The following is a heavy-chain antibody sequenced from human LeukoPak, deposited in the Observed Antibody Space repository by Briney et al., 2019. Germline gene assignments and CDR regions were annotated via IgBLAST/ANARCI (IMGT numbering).Heavy chain of an antibody. Sequence: GGSMRLSCAASGFTFSSYEMNWVRQAPGKGLEWVSYISSSGSTIYYTDSVKGRFTISRGNAKNSLYLQMNSLRAEDTAVYYCAELGITMIGGVWGKGTTVTISS. CDR2: ISSSGSTI. V-gene: IGHV3-48*03. D-gene: IGHD3-10*02. CDR1: GFTFSSYE. CDR3: AELGITMIGGV. J-gene: IGHJ6*04.